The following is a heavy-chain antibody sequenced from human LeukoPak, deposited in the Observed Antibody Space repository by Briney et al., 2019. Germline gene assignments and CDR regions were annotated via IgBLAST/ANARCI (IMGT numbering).Heavy chain of an antibody. V-gene: IGHV3-13*01. CDR2: IGTAGDT. Sequence: GGSLRLSCAASGFTFSSYGMHWVRQATGKGLEWVSAIGTAGDTYYPGSVKGRFTISRENAKNSLYLQMNSLRAGDTAVYYCARWCSSTSCYGLDYWGQGTLVTVSS. CDR1: GFTFSSYG. D-gene: IGHD2-2*01. CDR3: ARWCSSTSCYGLDY. J-gene: IGHJ4*02.